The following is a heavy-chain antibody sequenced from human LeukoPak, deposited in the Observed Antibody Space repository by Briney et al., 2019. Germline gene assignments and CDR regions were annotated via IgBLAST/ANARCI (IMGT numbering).Heavy chain of an antibody. CDR1: GGSVSSGSYY. D-gene: IGHD5-24*01. V-gene: IGHV4-30-2*01. CDR2: IYHSGST. J-gene: IGHJ3*02. Sequence: SETLSLTCTVSGGSVSSGSYYWSWIRQPPGKGLEWIGYIYHSGSTYYNPSLKSRVTISVDRSKNQFSLKLSSVTAADTAVYYCARGQRWDAFDIWGQGTMVTVSS. CDR3: ARGQRWDAFDI.